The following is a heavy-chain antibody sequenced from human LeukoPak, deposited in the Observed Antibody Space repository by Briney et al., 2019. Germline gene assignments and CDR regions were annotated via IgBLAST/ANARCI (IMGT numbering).Heavy chain of an antibody. CDR2: IDPSDSYT. J-gene: IGHJ3*02. CDR3: ARGDVAWLRGFDAFDI. CDR1: GYSFTSYW. V-gene: IGHV5-10-1*01. Sequence: GESLKIPCKGSGYSFTSYWISWVRQMPGKGLEWMGRIDPSDSYTNYSPSFQGHVTISADKSTSTAYLQWSSLKASDTAMYYCARGDVAWLRGFDAFDIWGQGTMVTVSS. D-gene: IGHD5-12*01.